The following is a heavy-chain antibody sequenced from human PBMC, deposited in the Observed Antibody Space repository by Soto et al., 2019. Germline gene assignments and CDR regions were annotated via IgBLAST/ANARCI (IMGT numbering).Heavy chain of an antibody. J-gene: IGHJ3*02. CDR3: ATRDGYPLVDAFDI. CDR2: IIPIFGTA. Sequence: QVQLEQSGAEVKKPGSSVKVSCKASGGTFSSYAISCVRQAPGQRLEWMGGIIPIFGTANYAQKFQGRVTITADESTSTAYMELSSLRSEDTAVYYCATRDGYPLVDAFDIWGQGTMVTVSS. CDR1: GGTFSSYA. V-gene: IGHV1-69*12. D-gene: IGHD5-12*01.